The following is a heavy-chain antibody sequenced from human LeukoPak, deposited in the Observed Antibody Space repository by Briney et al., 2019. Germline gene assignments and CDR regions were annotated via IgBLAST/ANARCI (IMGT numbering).Heavy chain of an antibody. D-gene: IGHD2-2*01. Sequence: GGSLRLSCAASGFTFSSYWMSWVRQAPGKGLEWVANIKQDGSEKYYVDSVKGRFTISRDNAENSLYLQMNSLRAEDTAVYYCARYRYQLLSYHFDYWGQGTLVTVSS. J-gene: IGHJ4*02. CDR3: ARYRYQLLSYHFDY. V-gene: IGHV3-7*01. CDR1: GFTFSSYW. CDR2: IKQDGSEK.